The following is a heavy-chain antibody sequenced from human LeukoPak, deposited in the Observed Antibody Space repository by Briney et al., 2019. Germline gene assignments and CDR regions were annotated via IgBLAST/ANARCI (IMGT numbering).Heavy chain of an antibody. V-gene: IGHV4-61*08. D-gene: IGHD2-2*01. CDR1: GGSISSGDYY. CDR2: VYYSGST. Sequence: PSETLSLTCTVSGGSISSGDYYWSWIRQPPGKGLEWIGYVYYSGSTNYNPSLKSRVTISVDTSKNQFSLKLSSVTAADTAVYYCAREGPAAPMAFDYWGQGTLVTVSS. J-gene: IGHJ4*02. CDR3: AREGPAAPMAFDY.